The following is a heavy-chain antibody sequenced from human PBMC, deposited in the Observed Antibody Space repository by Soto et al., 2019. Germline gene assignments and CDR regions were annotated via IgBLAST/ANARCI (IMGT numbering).Heavy chain of an antibody. V-gene: IGHV3-15*01. Sequence: PRGALLVACAASVFTFSDAWMCWVRQAPGKGLEWVGRIRSKTDGGTTDYAAPVKGRFTISRDDSKNTLYLQMNNLRTEDTAVYYCSYDSYRGDFWGQGTMVTVSS. J-gene: IGHJ4*02. CDR1: VFTFSDAW. CDR2: IRSKTDGGTT. CDR3: SYDSYRGDF. D-gene: IGHD3-22*01.